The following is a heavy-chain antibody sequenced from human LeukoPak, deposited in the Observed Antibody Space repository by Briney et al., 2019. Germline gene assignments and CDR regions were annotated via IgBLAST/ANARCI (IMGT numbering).Heavy chain of an antibody. CDR2: IYYSGCT. J-gene: IGHJ4*02. CDR1: GGSIRRYY. V-gene: IGHV4-59*01. CDR3: TRDYGSSDYTTFGY. Sequence: SETLSLTRTVSGGSIRRYYWSWLRQPRGKGLEGIGHIYYSGCTNHNPSLTSRVTIAVDTSKYQFSLKLSSVTAADTAVDYWTRDYGSSDYTTFGYWGRGTLVTVSS. D-gene: IGHD3-22*01.